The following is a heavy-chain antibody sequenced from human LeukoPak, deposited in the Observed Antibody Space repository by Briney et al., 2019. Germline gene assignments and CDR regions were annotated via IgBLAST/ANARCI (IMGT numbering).Heavy chain of an antibody. CDR1: GFTFSSYW. Sequence: GGSLRLSCAASGFTFSSYWMNWVRQAPGKGLEWVANIKHDGSEKCYVDSMKGRFTISRDNAKNSLYLQMNSLRAEDTAFYYCARGGSYRYRYDYWGQGTLVTVSS. J-gene: IGHJ4*02. CDR3: ARGGSYRYRYDY. V-gene: IGHV3-7*04. CDR2: IKHDGSEK. D-gene: IGHD3-16*02.